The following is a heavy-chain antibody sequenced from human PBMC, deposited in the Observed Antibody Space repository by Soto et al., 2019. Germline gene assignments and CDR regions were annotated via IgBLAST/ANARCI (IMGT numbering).Heavy chain of an antibody. J-gene: IGHJ4*02. CDR2: IYHSGST. CDR1: GGSISSGDCY. V-gene: IGHV4-30-4*01. CDR3: ARVFLDSSGYSVDY. Sequence: PSETLSLTCTVSGGSISSGDCYWSWIRQPPGKGLEWIGYIYHSGSTYYNPSLKSRVTISVDTSKNQFSLKLSSVTAADTAVYYCARVFLDSSGYSVDYWGQGTLVTVSS. D-gene: IGHD3-22*01.